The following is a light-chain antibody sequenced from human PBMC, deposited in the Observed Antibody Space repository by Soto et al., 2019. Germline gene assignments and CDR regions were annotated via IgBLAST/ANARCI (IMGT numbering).Light chain of an antibody. CDR3: LQDRNYPRT. J-gene: IGKJ1*01. CDR2: GAS. CDR1: QDIRGD. V-gene: IGKV1-6*01. Sequence: AIPMTQSPSSLSASVGDRVTITCRASQDIRGDLGRYQQKPGKAPKALIYGASNLQSGVPSRFSGSGFGTDFTLTISSLQPEDFATYYCLQDRNYPRTFGQGTKVESK.